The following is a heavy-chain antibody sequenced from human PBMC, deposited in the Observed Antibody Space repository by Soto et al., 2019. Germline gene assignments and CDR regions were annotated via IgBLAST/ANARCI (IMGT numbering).Heavy chain of an antibody. CDR3: ARLNWKYVPFPEYFDY. CDR2: IIPIFGTA. Sequence: SVKVSCKASGGTFSSYAISWVRQAPGQGLEWMGGIIPIFGTANYAQKFQGRVTITADKSTSTAYMELSSLRSEDTAVYYCARLNWKYVPFPEYFDYWGQGTLVTVSS. D-gene: IGHD1-7*01. V-gene: IGHV1-69*06. CDR1: GGTFSSYA. J-gene: IGHJ4*02.